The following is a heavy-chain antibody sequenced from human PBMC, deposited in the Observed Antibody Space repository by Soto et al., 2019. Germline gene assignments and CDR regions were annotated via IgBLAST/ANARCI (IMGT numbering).Heavy chain of an antibody. CDR2: IYGSGNT. Sequence: PSETLSLTCTVSGTSLNSGTNYWNWVRQPPGKALEWIGYIYGSGNTKYNPSLKSRVTISQDTSKNQVSLKMNSVTATDTAMYYCRGEWGPYWFDTWGPAILVTVSS. D-gene: IGHD7-27*01. CDR3: RGEWGPYWFDT. CDR1: GTSLNSGTNY. J-gene: IGHJ5*02. V-gene: IGHV4-61*01.